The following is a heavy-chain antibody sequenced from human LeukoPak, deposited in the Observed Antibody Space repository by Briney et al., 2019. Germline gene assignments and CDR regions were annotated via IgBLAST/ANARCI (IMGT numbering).Heavy chain of an antibody. CDR1: GFTFSSYA. CDR3: ARDPATPFDFWSGYYPQYMDV. D-gene: IGHD3-3*01. J-gene: IGHJ6*02. Sequence: GGSLRLSCAASGFTFSSYAMHWVRQAPGKGLEWVAVISYDGSNKYYADSVKGRFTISRDNAKNSLYLQMNSLRAEDTAVYYCARDPATPFDFWSGYYPQYMDVWGQGTTVTVSS. CDR2: ISYDGSNK. V-gene: IGHV3-30-3*01.